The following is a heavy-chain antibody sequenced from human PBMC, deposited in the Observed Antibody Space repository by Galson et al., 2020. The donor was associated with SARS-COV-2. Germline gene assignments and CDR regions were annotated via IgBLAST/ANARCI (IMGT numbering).Heavy chain of an antibody. Sequence: GGSLRLACAPSECTMRSYWMHWVRQAPEKGLEWLSRINTDGNQTIHADSVQGRFTITRDNAKNTLYMQMNSLRVDDTAVYYCARGRQEWQLFVVVDMWGHGALVTVSS. CDR1: ECTMRSYW. V-gene: IGHV3-74*01. CDR2: INTDGNQT. CDR3: ARGRQEWQLFVVVDM. D-gene: IGHD3-3*01. J-gene: IGHJ3*02.